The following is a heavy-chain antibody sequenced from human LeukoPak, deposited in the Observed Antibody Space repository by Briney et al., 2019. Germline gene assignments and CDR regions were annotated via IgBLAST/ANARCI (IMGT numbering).Heavy chain of an antibody. V-gene: IGHV3-66*01. CDR3: AKDRDVIQLWSFDS. CDR1: EFTVSSNY. Sequence: PGGSLRLSCAASEFTVSSNYMSWIRQAPGKGLEWVSVIYSGGSTYYADSVKGRFTITRDKSKNTLHLQMSSLRAEDTAVYYCAKDRDVIQLWSFDSWGQGTLVTVSS. J-gene: IGHJ4*02. D-gene: IGHD5-18*01. CDR2: IYSGGST.